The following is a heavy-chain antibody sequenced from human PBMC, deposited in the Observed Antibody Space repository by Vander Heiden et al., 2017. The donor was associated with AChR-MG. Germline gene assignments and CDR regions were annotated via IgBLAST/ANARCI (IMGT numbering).Heavy chain of an antibody. J-gene: IGHJ6*02. D-gene: IGHD3-10*01. CDR3: AAEYYYGSGSYFKGGGMDV. Sequence: QMQLVQSGHEVKKPGTSVKVSSKASGFTFTSSAMQWVRQARGRRLEWIGWIVVGSGNTNYAQKFQERVTITRDMTTSTAYMELSSLRSEDTAVYYCAAEYYYGSGSYFKGGGMDVWGQGTTVTVSS. V-gene: IGHV1-58*02. CDR1: GFTFTSSA. CDR2: IVVGSGNT.